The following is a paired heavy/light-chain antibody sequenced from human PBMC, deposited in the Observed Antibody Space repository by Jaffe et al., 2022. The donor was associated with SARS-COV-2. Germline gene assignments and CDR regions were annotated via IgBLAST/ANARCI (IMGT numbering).Heavy chain of an antibody. CDR1: GFTFSFYG. J-gene: IGHJ4*02. D-gene: IGHD2-21*02. Sequence: QVQLVESGGGVVQPGRSLRLSCEASGFTFSFYGMHWVRQAPGKGLEWVAFISYEGSTRHYADSVKGRFTISRDNSKSTLYLEMNTLRPEDAAVYFCAKDVNHGFNLVTNPGDHWGQGTLVTVSS. V-gene: IGHV3-30*18. CDR2: ISYEGSTR. CDR3: AKDVNHGFNLVTNPGDH.
Light chain of an antibody. Sequence: QSVLTQPPSASGTPGQRVTISCSGSSSNIGVNTVNWYQQFPGTAPKLLIHSNNQRPSGVPDRFSGSKSGTSASLAISGLQSEDEADYYCGAWDDSVNGLYVFGTGTKVTVL. V-gene: IGLV1-44*01. CDR3: GAWDDSVNGLYV. CDR2: SNN. CDR1: SSNIGVNT. J-gene: IGLJ1*01.